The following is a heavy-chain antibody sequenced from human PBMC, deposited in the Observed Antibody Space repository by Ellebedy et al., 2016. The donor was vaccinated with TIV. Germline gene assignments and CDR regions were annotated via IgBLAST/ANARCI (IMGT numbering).Heavy chain of an antibody. J-gene: IGHJ4*02. CDR2: ISSSSSYI. D-gene: IGHD5-24*01. V-gene: IGHV3-21*01. CDR1: GFTFSSYS. CDR3: ARGNGYTTTGGDY. Sequence: GESLKISXAASGFTFSSYSMNWVRQAPGKGLEWVSSISSSSSYIYYADSVKGRFTISRDNAKNSLYLQMNSLRAEDTAVYYCARGNGYTTTGGDYWGQGTLVTVSS.